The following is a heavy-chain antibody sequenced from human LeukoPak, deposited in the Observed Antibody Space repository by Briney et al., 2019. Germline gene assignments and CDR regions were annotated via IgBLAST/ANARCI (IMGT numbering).Heavy chain of an antibody. CDR1: GFSVSDYS. CDR3: TRERRGSYYAFES. CDR2: VMSGSGST. D-gene: IGHD3-16*01. J-gene: IGHJ4*02. V-gene: IGHV3-11*05. Sequence: GGSLRLSCAASGFSVSDYSISWIRQSPGKGPEWISYVMSGSGSTNYADSVKGRFTISRDNAKNSVALQLDGLRADDTAVYFCTRERRGSYYAFESWGQGTLVTVSS.